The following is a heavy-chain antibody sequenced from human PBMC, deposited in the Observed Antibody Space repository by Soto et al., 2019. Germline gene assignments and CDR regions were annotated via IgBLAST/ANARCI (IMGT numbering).Heavy chain of an antibody. V-gene: IGHV3-7*01. CDR2: IKQDGSEK. D-gene: IGHD3-3*01. CDR1: GFTFSSYW. CDR3: ARNYYDFWSGRVNYYYGMDV. J-gene: IGHJ6*02. Sequence: PGGSLRLSCAASGFTFSSYWMSWVRQAPGKGLEWVANIKQDGSEKYYVDSVKGRFTISRDNAKNSLYLQMNSLRAEDTAVYFCARNYYDFWSGRVNYYYGMDVWGQGTTVTVSS.